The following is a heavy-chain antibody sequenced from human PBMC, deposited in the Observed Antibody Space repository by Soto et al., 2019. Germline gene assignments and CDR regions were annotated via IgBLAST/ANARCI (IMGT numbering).Heavy chain of an antibody. CDR2: IIPIQGKA. V-gene: IGHV1-69*02. Sequence: QVQLVQSGAELKKPGSSVKVSCEASGGSFTSYSFTWVRQAPGQGLEWMGRIIPIQGKANYALKFQDIVTITADRSTRTVYMELTSLRPEDTAVYFCAKSLLFVDHGYMDVWGKGTTVTVSS. J-gene: IGHJ6*03. CDR3: AKSLLFVDHGYMDV. D-gene: IGHD2-21*01. CDR1: GGSFTSYS.